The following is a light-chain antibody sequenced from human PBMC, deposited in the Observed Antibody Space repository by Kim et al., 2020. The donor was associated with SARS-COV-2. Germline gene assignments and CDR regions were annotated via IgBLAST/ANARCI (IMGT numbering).Light chain of an antibody. CDR1: KLGDKF. J-gene: IGLJ3*02. CDR3: PAWDNNIVL. CDR2: EDT. V-gene: IGLV3-1*01. Sequence: SYELTQPPSVSVSPGQTASITCSGDKLGDKFVSWYQQRPGQSPLLVIHEDTKRPSGIPARFSGSNSGDTATLTISGTQAMDEGDYYCPAWDNNIVLFG.